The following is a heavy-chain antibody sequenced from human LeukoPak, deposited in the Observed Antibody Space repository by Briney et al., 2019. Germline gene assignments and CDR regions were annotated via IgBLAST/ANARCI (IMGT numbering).Heavy chain of an antibody. Sequence: SETLSLTCTVSGGSISSSSYYWGWIRQPPGKGLEWIGSIYYSGSTYYNPSLKSRVTISVDTSKNQFSLKLSSVTAADTAVYYCARLYGSGSSLYFDYWGQGTLVSVSS. CDR1: GGSISSSSYY. CDR2: IYYSGST. D-gene: IGHD3-10*01. CDR3: ARLYGSGSSLYFDY. V-gene: IGHV4-39*07. J-gene: IGHJ4*02.